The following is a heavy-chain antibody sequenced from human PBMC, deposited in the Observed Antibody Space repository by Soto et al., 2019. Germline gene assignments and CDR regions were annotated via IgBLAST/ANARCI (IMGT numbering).Heavy chain of an antibody. D-gene: IGHD3-16*02. CDR2: ISWNSGSI. V-gene: IGHV3-9*01. CDR3: AKDIRAMITFGGAIAHSSHFDY. CDR1: GFTFDDYA. J-gene: IGHJ4*02. Sequence: DVQLVESGGGLVQPGRSLRLSCAASGFTFDDYAMHWVRQAPGKGLEWVSGISWNSGSIGYADSVKGRFTISRDNAKNSLYRQMNSLRAEDTALYYCAKDIRAMITFGGAIAHSSHFDYWGQGTLVTVSS.